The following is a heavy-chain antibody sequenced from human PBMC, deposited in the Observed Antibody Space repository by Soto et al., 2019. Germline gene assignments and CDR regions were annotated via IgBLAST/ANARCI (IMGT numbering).Heavy chain of an antibody. V-gene: IGHV4-30-2*01. J-gene: IGHJ5*02. CDR3: ARGLNYFDSSGDSWFDP. D-gene: IGHD3-22*01. CDR1: GGSINSGDYS. Sequence: PSETLSLTCTVSGGSINSGDYSWTWIRQPPGKGLEWIGYIYHTGTTYYNMSLKSRVTISVDRSKNQFSLKLSSVTAADTAVYYCARGLNYFDSSGDSWFDPWGQGTLVTVSS. CDR2: IYHTGTT.